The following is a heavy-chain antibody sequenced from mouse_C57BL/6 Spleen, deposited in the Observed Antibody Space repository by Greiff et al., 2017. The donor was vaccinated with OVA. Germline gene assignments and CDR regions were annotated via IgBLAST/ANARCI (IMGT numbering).Heavy chain of an antibody. Sequence: QVQLKESGPELVKPGASVKISCKASGYAFSSSWMNWVKQRPGKGLEWIGRIYPGDGDTNYNGKFKGKATLTADKSSSTAYMQLSSLTSEDSAVYFCARIDYDWYFDVWGTGTTVTVSS. CDR2: IYPGDGDT. D-gene: IGHD2-4*01. CDR3: ARIDYDWYFDV. V-gene: IGHV1-82*01. CDR1: GYAFSSSW. J-gene: IGHJ1*03.